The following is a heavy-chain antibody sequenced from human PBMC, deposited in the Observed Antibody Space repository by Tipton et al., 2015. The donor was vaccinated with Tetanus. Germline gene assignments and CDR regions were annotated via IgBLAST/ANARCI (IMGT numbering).Heavy chain of an antibody. CDR3: AILPKHWLAPRGAP. J-gene: IGHJ5*02. V-gene: IGHV4-31*03. D-gene: IGHD6-19*01. Sequence: TLSLTCNVSGASINAGGYLWTWVRQHPGKALEWIGNIYYTAHTSYAPSLDSRVSISVDSSKNQFSLNLTSVTAADTAVYYCAILPKHWLAPRGAPWGQGILVTVSS. CDR1: GASINAGGYL. CDR2: IYYTAHT.